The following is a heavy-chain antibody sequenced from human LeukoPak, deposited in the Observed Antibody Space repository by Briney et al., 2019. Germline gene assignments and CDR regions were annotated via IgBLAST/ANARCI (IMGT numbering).Heavy chain of an antibody. Sequence: PSETLSLTCAVYGGSFSGYYWNWIRQPPGKGLEWIGEINHSGSTNYNPSLKSRVTISVDTSKNQFSLKLSSVTAADTAVYYCARGTLKRRGYYDSSGYYLPPDYWGQGTLVTVSS. V-gene: IGHV4-34*01. CDR1: GGSFSGYY. CDR3: ARGTLKRRGYYDSSGYYLPPDY. D-gene: IGHD3-22*01. J-gene: IGHJ4*02. CDR2: INHSGST.